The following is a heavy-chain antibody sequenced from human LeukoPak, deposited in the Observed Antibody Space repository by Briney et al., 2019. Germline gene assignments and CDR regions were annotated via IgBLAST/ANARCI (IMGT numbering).Heavy chain of an antibody. J-gene: IGHJ5*02. CDR1: GGTFNSHI. CDR2: ITPIIDTT. CDR3: ARVNLRGSNYNWFDP. V-gene: IGHV1-69*08. Sequence: GASVKVSCKTSGGTFNSHIFSWVRQAPGQGLEWMGRITPIIDTTKYAQKFQGRVAISADKYTTTLYMELSGLSPEDTAVYYCARVNLRGSNYNWFDPWGQGTLVSVSS. D-gene: IGHD1-26*01.